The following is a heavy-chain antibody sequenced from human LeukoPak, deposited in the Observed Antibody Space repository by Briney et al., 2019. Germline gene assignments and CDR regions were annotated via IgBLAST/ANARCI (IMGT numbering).Heavy chain of an antibody. V-gene: IGHV4-34*01. D-gene: IGHD5-18*01. CDR3: ARGEYSYGNWFDP. CDR2: INHSGST. J-gene: IGHJ5*02. Sequence: PGGSLRLSCAASGFTFSNYAMSWIRQPPGKGLEWIGEINHSGSTNYNPSLKSRVTISVDTSKNQFSLKLSSVTAADTAVYYCARGEYSYGNWFDPWGQGTLVTVSS. CDR1: GFTFSNYA.